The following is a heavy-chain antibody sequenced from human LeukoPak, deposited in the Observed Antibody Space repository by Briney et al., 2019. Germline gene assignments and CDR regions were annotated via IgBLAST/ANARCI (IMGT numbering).Heavy chain of an antibody. CDR1: GYTFTSYG. CDR3: ARVDSSDRPNDY. J-gene: IGHJ4*02. V-gene: IGHV1-18*01. Sequence: SVKVSCKASGYTFTSYGISWVRQATGQGLEWMGWISAYNGNTNYAQKLQGRVTMTTDTSTSTAYMELRSLRSDDTAVYYCARVDSSDRPNDYWGQGTLVTVSS. D-gene: IGHD5-18*01. CDR2: ISAYNGNT.